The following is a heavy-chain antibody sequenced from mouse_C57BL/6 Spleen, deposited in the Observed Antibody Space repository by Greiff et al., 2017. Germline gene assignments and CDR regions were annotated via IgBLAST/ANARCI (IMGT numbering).Heavy chain of an antibody. Sequence: VQLVESGAELVKPGASVKISCKASGYAFSSYWMNWVKQRPGKGLEWIGQIYPGDGDTNYNGKFKGKATLTADKSSSTAYMQLSSLTSEDSAVYFCARGGGSSPYYHAMDYWGQGTSVTVSS. D-gene: IGHD1-1*01. CDR2: IYPGDGDT. CDR1: GYAFSSYW. J-gene: IGHJ4*01. CDR3: ARGGGSSPYYHAMDY. V-gene: IGHV1-80*01.